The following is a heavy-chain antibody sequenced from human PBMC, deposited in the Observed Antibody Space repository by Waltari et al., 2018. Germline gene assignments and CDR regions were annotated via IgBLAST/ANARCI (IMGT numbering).Heavy chain of an antibody. CDR3: ARLGYSSSSRWFDP. CDR1: GYSISSGYY. J-gene: IGHJ5*02. V-gene: IGHV4-38-2*01. D-gene: IGHD6-6*01. CDR2: IYHSGST. Sequence: QVQLQESGPGLVKPSETLSLTCAVSGYSISSGYYWGWLRQPPGKGLEWIGSIYHSGSTYYNPSLKSRVTISVDTSKNQFSLKLSSVTAADTAVYYCARLGYSSSSRWFDPWGQGTLVTVSS.